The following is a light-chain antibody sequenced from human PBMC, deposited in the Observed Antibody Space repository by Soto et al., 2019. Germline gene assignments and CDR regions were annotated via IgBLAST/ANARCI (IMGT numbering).Light chain of an antibody. CDR2: AAS. CDR1: QSISTY. J-gene: IGKJ1*01. V-gene: IGKV1-5*01. CDR3: QQYKSYSKT. Sequence: DIRMTQSPSSLSASVGDRLPITCRASQSISTYLNWYQQRSGKAPKPLIYAASSLEGGVPSRFSGSGSETEFTLTISSLQPDDFATYYCQQYKSYSKTFGQGTKVDIK.